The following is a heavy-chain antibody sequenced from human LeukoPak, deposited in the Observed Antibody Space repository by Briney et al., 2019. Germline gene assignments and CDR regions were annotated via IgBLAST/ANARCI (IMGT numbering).Heavy chain of an antibody. J-gene: IGHJ4*02. Sequence: PGGSLRLSCAASAFTFSAYWMSWVRQAPGKGLEWVSTISGGGGSTYYADSVTGRFTISRDNPRNTLYLQMNSLRGDDTAVYYCAKDVGKWESLHFFDYWGQGTLVTVSS. D-gene: IGHD1-26*01. CDR2: ISGGGGST. CDR1: AFTFSAYW. CDR3: AKDVGKWESLHFFDY. V-gene: IGHV3-23*01.